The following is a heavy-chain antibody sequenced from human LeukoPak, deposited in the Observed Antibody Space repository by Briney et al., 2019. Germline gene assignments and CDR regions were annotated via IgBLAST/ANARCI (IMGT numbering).Heavy chain of an antibody. V-gene: IGHV3-30*04. CDR2: ISYDGSNK. CDR3: AKGDRITMIVVAAIDY. J-gene: IGHJ4*02. D-gene: IGHD3-22*01. Sequence: VQPGRSLKLSCAASGFTFSSYAMHWVRQAPGKGLEWVAVISYDGSNKYYADSVKGRFTISRDNSKNTLYLQMNSLRAEDTAVYYCAKGDRITMIVVAAIDYWGQGTLVTVSS. CDR1: GFTFSSYA.